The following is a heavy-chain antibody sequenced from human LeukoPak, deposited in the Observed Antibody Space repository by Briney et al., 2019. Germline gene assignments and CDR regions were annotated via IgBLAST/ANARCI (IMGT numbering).Heavy chain of an antibody. V-gene: IGHV3-23*01. CDR3: VRVALYYYDSESYYFFEH. J-gene: IGHJ4*02. CDR2: MSGSGDST. D-gene: IGHD3-10*01. CDR1: GFTFSSFG. Sequence: GGSLRLSCAASGFTFSSFGMSWVRQAPGKGLEWVSAMSGSGDSTYYADSVKGRFTISRDNAKNSLYLQMNTLRVEDTAIYYCVRVALYYYDSESYYFFEHWGQGTPVTASS.